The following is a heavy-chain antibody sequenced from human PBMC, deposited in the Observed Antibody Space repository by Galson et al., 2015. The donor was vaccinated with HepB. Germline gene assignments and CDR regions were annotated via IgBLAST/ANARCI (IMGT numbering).Heavy chain of an antibody. CDR2: ISAYGGNT. J-gene: IGHJ4*02. CDR1: GCTFTSNG. D-gene: IGHD4/OR15-4a*01. V-gene: IGHV1-18*04. Sequence: SVKVSCKASGCTFTSNGINWVRQTPRQGLEWLGWISAYGGNTKYAQKYQGRITLTRDTSTSTAYMGLRSLRSDDTAVYYCARDRDYRFDYWGQGTLVTVSS. CDR3: ARDRDYRFDY.